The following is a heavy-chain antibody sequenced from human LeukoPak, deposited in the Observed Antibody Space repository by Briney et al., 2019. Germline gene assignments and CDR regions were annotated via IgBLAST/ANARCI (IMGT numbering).Heavy chain of an antibody. CDR2: ISAYNGNT. V-gene: IGHV1-18*01. CDR3: ARDYYGSGSYEYYMDV. CDR1: GYTFTSYG. Sequence: ASVKVSRKASGYTFTSYGISWVRRAPGQGLEWMGWISAYNGNTNYAQKLQGRVTMTTDTSTSTAYMELRSLRSDDTAVYYCARDYYGSGSYEYYMDVWGKGTTVTVSS. D-gene: IGHD3-10*01. J-gene: IGHJ6*03.